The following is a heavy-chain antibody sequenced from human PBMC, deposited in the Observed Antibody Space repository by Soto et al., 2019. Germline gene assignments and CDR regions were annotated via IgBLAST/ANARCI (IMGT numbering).Heavy chain of an antibody. CDR3: ARAFDSSGYFPYFDY. CDR2: IYHSGST. CDR1: GGSISSGGYS. D-gene: IGHD3-22*01. J-gene: IGHJ4*02. Sequence: PSETLSLTCAVSGGSISSGGYSWSWIRQPPGKGLEWIGYIYHSGSTYYNPSLKSRVTISVDRSKNQFSLKLSSVTAADTAVYYCARAFDSSGYFPYFDYWGQGTLVTV. V-gene: IGHV4-30-2*01.